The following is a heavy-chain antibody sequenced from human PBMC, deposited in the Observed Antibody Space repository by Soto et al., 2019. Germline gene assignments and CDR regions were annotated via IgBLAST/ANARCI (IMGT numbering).Heavy chain of an antibody. D-gene: IGHD6-19*01. CDR2: IKQDGTEK. CDR1: GFTFSSYS. Sequence: GGSLRLSCAASGFTFSSYSMSWVRQAPGKGLEWVANIKQDGTEKYYVDSVKGRFTISRDNAKNSLYLQMNSLRAEDTAVYYCGRVGIAVAFGGQGTLVTVSS. J-gene: IGHJ4*02. CDR3: GRVGIAVAF. V-gene: IGHV3-7*01.